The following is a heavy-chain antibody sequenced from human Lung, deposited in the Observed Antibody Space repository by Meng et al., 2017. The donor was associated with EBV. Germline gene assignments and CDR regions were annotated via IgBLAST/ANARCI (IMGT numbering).Heavy chain of an antibody. Sequence: VQRPEQGPGLGKPSGTLSLTCDGSGGSIRNDQWWSWVRQAPGKGLEWIGEIYHSGRTNYNPPVKSRVSMSVDKSQNHFSLRLSSVTAADTAVYYCTTLYGDSISWGQGTLVTASS. V-gene: IGHV4-4*02. CDR1: GGSIRNDQW. J-gene: IGHJ4*02. CDR3: TTLYGDSIS. CDR2: IYHSGRT. D-gene: IGHD4-17*01.